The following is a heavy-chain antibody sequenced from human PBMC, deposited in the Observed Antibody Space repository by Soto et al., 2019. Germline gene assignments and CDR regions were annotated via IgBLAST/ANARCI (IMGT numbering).Heavy chain of an antibody. Sequence: QVQLVESGGGVVQPGRSLRLSCAASGFTFSSYGMHWVRQAPGKGLEWVAVISYDGSNKYYADSVKGRFTISRDNSKNTLYLQMNSLRAEDTAVYYCAKDPNSSGWYYFDYWGQGTLVTVSS. CDR3: AKDPNSSGWYYFDY. D-gene: IGHD6-19*01. CDR1: GFTFSSYG. J-gene: IGHJ4*02. V-gene: IGHV3-30*18. CDR2: ISYDGSNK.